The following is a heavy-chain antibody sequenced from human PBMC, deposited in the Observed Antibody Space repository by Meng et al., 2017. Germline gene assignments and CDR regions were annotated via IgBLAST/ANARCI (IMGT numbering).Heavy chain of an antibody. CDR1: GFTFSNAW. J-gene: IGHJ4*02. Sequence: VLLVESGGGLVEPGGSLRLSCATSGFTFSNAWMSWVRQTPGKGLEWLGRIKSKTDGETTDYAAPVKGRFSISRDDAKNTLYLQMNSLKTEDTAVYYCQWLSTHPPDCWGQGTLVTVSS. CDR2: IKSKTDGETT. D-gene: IGHD3-22*01. CDR3: QWLSTHPPDC. V-gene: IGHV3-15*01.